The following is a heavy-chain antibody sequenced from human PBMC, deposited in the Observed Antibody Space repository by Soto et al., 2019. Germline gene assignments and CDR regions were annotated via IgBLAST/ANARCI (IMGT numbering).Heavy chain of an antibody. V-gene: IGHV1-18*01. D-gene: IGHD1-26*01. CDR3: ARDRGSYALDY. J-gene: IGHJ4*02. CDR1: GYTFTSYG. Sequence: QVQLVHSGAEVKKPGASVKVSCKASGYTFTSYGISWVRQAPGQGLEWMGWISANNGNTNHAQKLQGRVTMTTDTSTSTGYMELRSLRSDDTAVYLCARDRGSYALDYWGQGTLVTVSS. CDR2: ISANNGNT.